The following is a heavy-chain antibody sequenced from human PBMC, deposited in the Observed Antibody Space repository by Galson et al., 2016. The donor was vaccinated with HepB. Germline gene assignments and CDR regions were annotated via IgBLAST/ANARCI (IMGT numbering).Heavy chain of an antibody. V-gene: IGHV4-39*01. Sequence: ETLSLTCAVSGGSISSSRHYWGWIRQPPGKGLEWIASMYYSGSTYYNPSLKSRVTISVDTSKNQLSLELSSVTAADTAMYYCARHDYGDFLFDYWGQGALVVVSS. CDR3: ARHDYGDFLFDY. J-gene: IGHJ4*02. D-gene: IGHD4-17*01. CDR2: MYYSGST. CDR1: GGSISSSRHY.